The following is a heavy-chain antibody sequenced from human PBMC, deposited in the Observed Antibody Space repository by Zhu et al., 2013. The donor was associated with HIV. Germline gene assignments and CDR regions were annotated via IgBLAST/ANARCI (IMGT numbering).Heavy chain of an antibody. CDR3: ARDLSPGGAIFGVVITHRNWFDP. CDR1: GYTFTGYY. D-gene: IGHD3-3*01. Sequence: QVQLVQSGAEVKKPGASVKVSCKASGYTFTGYYMHWVRQAPGQGLEWMGWINPNSGGTNYAQKFQGRVTMTRDTSISTAYMELSRLRSDDTAVYYCARDLSPGGAIFGVVITHRNWFDPWGQGTLVTVSS. CDR2: INPNSGGT. V-gene: IGHV1-2*02. J-gene: IGHJ5*02.